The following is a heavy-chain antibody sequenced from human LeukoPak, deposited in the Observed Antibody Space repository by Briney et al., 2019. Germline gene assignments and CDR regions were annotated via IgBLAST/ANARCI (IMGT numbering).Heavy chain of an antibody. CDR1: GFTFDDYG. Sequence: GGSLRLSCAASGFTFDDYGMNWVRQAPGKGLEWVSGINWNGGSTGYADSVKGRFTISRDNAKNSLYLQMNSLRAEDTAVYYCARDLILRIGREFDYWGQGTLVTVSS. CDR2: INWNGGST. CDR3: ARDLILRIGREFDY. D-gene: IGHD3/OR15-3a*01. V-gene: IGHV3-20*04. J-gene: IGHJ4*02.